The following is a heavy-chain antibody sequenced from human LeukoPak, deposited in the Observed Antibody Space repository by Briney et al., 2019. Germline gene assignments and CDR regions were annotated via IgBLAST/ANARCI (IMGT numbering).Heavy chain of an antibody. Sequence: GGSLRLSCAASGLTFSSYAMSWVRQAPGMGLEWVSAISGSGGSTYYADSVKGRFTISRDNSKNTLYLQMNSLRAEDTAVYYCAKLPRIPAAALVVDYWGQGTLVTVSS. CDR2: ISGSGGST. D-gene: IGHD6-13*01. CDR1: GLTFSSYA. CDR3: AKLPRIPAAALVVDY. V-gene: IGHV3-23*01. J-gene: IGHJ4*02.